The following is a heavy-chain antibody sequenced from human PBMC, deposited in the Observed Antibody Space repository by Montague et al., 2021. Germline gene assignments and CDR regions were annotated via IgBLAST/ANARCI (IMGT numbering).Heavy chain of an antibody. CDR1: SGSIFHAH. CDR3: AKQDYFVSGTSYKGFDP. V-gene: IGHV4-59*08. Sequence: SETLSLTCTVSSGSIFHAHWSWVRQPPGKRLEWLGSMFYGGATSNNPSLKSRVTMSIDTSTNQFSLKLSFVTVADTAVYYCAKQDYFVSGTSYKGFDPWGQGILVTVSS. D-gene: IGHD3-10*01. J-gene: IGHJ5*02. CDR2: MFYGGAT.